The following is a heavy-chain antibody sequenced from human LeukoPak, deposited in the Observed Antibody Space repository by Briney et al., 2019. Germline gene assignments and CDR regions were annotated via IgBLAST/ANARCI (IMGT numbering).Heavy chain of an antibody. J-gene: IGHJ3*02. CDR1: GFTFSSHG. D-gene: IGHD4-11*01. V-gene: IGHV3-23*01. Sequence: GGSLRLSCAASGFTFSSHGMNWVRQAPGKGLEWISGISPSADITYYADSVKGRFTISRDNSKNTLYLQMNSLRAEDTAVYYCARAKGYSFDAFDIWGQGTMVTVSS. CDR2: ISPSADIT. CDR3: ARAKGYSFDAFDI.